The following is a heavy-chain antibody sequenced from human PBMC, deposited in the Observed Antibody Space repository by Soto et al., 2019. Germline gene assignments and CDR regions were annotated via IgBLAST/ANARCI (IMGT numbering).Heavy chain of an antibody. J-gene: IGHJ5*02. CDR3: AREGGYDFGWFDP. Sequence: SETLSLTCTVSGGSISSYYWSWIRQPPGKGLEGIGYIYYSGSTNYNPSLKSRVTISVDTSKNQFSLKLSSVTAADTAVYYCAREGGYDFGWFDPWGQGTLVTVSS. V-gene: IGHV4-59*01. CDR1: GGSISSYY. CDR2: IYYSGST. D-gene: IGHD5-12*01.